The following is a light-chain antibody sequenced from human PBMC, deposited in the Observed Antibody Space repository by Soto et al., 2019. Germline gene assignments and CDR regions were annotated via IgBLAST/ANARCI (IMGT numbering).Light chain of an antibody. J-gene: IGLJ1*01. V-gene: IGLV2-8*01. CDR2: DVN. Sequence: QSALTQPPSASGSPGQSVTISCTGTSSDVGGYNYVSWYQHHPGKAPKLMIYDVNKRPSGVPDRFSGSKSGSTASLTVSGLQAEDEADYYCSSYAGSNFYVFGPGTKVTVL. CDR3: SSYAGSNFYV. CDR1: SSDVGGYNY.